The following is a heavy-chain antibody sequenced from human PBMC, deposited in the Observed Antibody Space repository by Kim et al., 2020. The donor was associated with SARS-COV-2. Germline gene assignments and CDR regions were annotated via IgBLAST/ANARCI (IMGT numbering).Heavy chain of an antibody. CDR2: IYYSGST. D-gene: IGHD6-13*01. J-gene: IGHJ5*02. Sequence: SETLSLTCTVSGGSISSSSYYWGWIRQPPGKGLEWIGSIYYSGSTYYNPSLKSRVTISVDTSKNQFSLKLSSVTAADTAVYYCARQGIAAALDNWFDPWGQGTLVTVSS. V-gene: IGHV4-39*01. CDR1: GGSISSSSYY. CDR3: ARQGIAAALDNWFDP.